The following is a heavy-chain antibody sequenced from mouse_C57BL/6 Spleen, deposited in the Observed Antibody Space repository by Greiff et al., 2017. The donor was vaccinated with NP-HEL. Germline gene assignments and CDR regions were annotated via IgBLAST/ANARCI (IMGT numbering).Heavy chain of an antibody. CDR2: INPNNGGT. CDR1: GYTFTDYN. J-gene: IGHJ4*01. Sequence: EVQLQQSGPELVKPGASVKMSCKASGYTFTDYNMHWVKQSHGKSLEWIGYINPNNGGTSYNQKFKGKATLTVNKSSSTAYMELRSLTSEDSAVYYCARWYYSNPYYAMDYWGQGTSVTVSS. CDR3: ARWYYSNPYYAMDY. D-gene: IGHD2-5*01. V-gene: IGHV1-22*01.